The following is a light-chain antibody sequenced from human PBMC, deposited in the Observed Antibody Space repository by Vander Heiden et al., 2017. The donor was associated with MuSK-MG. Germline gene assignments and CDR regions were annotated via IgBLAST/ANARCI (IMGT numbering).Light chain of an antibody. CDR2: DAS. CDR3: QQYGTSPLT. J-gene: IGKJ4*01. Sequence: ENVLTQSPGTLSLSPGERATLSCRGSQSVSSNSLAWYQQKPGQAPRLLIYDASKRATVIPDRFSGSGSGTDFTLTISRLEPEEFAVYHCQQYGTSPLTFGGGTKVEIK. V-gene: IGKV3-20*01. CDR1: QSVSSNS.